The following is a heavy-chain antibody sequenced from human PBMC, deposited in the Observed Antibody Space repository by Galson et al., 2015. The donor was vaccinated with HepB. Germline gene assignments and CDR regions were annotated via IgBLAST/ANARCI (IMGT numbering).Heavy chain of an antibody. CDR1: GFSFNTFV. D-gene: IGHD4-17*01. CDR2: IWSDGSSP. V-gene: IGHV3-33*01. Sequence: SLRLSCAASGFSFNTFVMHWVRQAPGRGLEWVALIWSDGSSPYYGDSVRGRFTICRDNSKNMLYLQMNNLRVADTAIYYCARDVVDDIDNDDYSSAAGYWGQGTLVTVSS. CDR3: ARDVVDDIDNDDYSSAAGY. J-gene: IGHJ4*02.